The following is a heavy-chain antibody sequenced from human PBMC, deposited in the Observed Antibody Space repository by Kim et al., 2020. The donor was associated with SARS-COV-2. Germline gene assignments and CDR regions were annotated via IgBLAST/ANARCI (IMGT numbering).Heavy chain of an antibody. CDR3: AKDLASGRRGGNDY. J-gene: IGHJ4*02. V-gene: IGHV3-30*18. D-gene: IGHD2-15*01. Sequence: GGSLRLSCAASGFTFSSYGMHWVRQAPGKGLEWVAVISYDGSNKYYADSVKGRFTISRDNSKNTLYLQMNSLRAEDTAVYYCAKDLASGRRGGNDYWGQGTLVTVSS. CDR2: ISYDGSNK. CDR1: GFTFSSYG.